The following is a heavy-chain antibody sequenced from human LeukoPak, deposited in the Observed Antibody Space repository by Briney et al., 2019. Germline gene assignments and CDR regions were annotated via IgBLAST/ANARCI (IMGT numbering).Heavy chain of an antibody. V-gene: IGHV3-11*04. CDR3: ARDISGIYYYYYMDV. CDR2: ISSSGSTI. Sequence: GGSLRLSCAASGFTFSDYYMSWIRQAPGKGLEWVSCISSSGSTIYYADSVKGRFTISRDNAKNSLYLQMNSLRAEDTAVYYCARDISGIYYYYYMDVWGKGTTVTVSS. J-gene: IGHJ6*03. CDR1: GFTFSDYY. D-gene: IGHD3-10*01.